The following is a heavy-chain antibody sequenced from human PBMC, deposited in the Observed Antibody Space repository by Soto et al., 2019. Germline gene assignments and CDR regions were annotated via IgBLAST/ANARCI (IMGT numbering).Heavy chain of an antibody. V-gene: IGHV4-30-2*01. CDR1: GGSISSGGYS. D-gene: IGHD3-22*01. Sequence: SETLSLTCAVSGGSISSGGYSWSWIRQPPGKGLEWIGYIYHSGSTYYNPSLKSRVTISVDRSKNQFSLKLSSVTAADTAVYYCARGRTYYYDSSGYAFDDWGQGTLVTVSS. J-gene: IGHJ4*02. CDR2: IYHSGST. CDR3: ARGRTYYYDSSGYAFDD.